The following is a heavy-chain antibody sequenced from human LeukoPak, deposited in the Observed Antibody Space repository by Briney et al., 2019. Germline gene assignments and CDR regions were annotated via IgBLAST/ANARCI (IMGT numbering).Heavy chain of an antibody. D-gene: IGHD3-10*01. CDR2: IWYDGSNK. CDR1: GFTFSSYG. CDR3: ARGGNTMLYFDY. Sequence: GGYLRLSCAASGFTFSSYGMHWVRQAPGKGLEWVAVIWYDGSNKYYADSVKGRFTISRDNSKNTLYLQMNSLRAEDTAVYYCARGGNTMLYFDYWGQGTLVTVSS. J-gene: IGHJ4*02. V-gene: IGHV3-33*01.